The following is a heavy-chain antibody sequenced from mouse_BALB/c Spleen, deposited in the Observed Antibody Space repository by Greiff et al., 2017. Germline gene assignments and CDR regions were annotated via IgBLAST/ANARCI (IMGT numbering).Heavy chain of an antibody. CDR2: INPSTGYT. CDR1: GYTFTSYW. CDR3: ARLDYYAMDY. Sequence: VQLQQSGAELAKPGASVKMSCKASGYTFTSYWMHWVKQRPVQGLEWIGYINPSTGYTEYNQKFKDKATLTADKSSSTAYMQLSSLTSEDSAVYYCARLDYYAMDYWGQGTSVTVSS. V-gene: IGHV1-7*01. J-gene: IGHJ4*01.